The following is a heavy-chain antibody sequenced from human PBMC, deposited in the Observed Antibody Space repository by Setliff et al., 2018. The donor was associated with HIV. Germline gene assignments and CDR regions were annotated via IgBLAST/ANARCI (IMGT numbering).Heavy chain of an antibody. Sequence: SETLSLTCTVSGGSISSTTYCWGWIRQPPGKGLEWIGTIYYNGNTFYDPSLKSRVTISIDMSKNQFSLKLTSVAAADTVVYYCAKRPGYGYPFHIWGQGTMVTV. J-gene: IGHJ3*02. V-gene: IGHV4-39*01. D-gene: IGHD5-18*01. CDR2: IYYNGNT. CDR1: GGSISSTTYC. CDR3: AKRPGYGYPFHI.